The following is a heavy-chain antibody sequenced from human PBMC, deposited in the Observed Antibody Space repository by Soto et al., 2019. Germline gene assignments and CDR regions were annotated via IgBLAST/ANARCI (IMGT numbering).Heavy chain of an antibody. CDR1: GFTFSTYA. J-gene: IGHJ6*02. V-gene: IGHV3-30-3*01. Sequence: QVQLVESGGGVVQPGRSLRLSCAASGFTFSTYAMHWVRQAPGKGLEWVAVVSYSGGSRVSVGSVEGRFTISRDNSKNTLYLQMSSLRTEDTAVYYCVRGDREDIAAVVGIRPGDYAMDVWGHGTTVTVSS. CDR2: VSYSGGSR. CDR3: VRGDREDIAAVVGIRPGDYAMDV. D-gene: IGHD2-21*01.